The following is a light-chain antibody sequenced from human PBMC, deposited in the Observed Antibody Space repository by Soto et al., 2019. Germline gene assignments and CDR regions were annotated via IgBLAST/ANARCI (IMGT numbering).Light chain of an antibody. CDR1: QSVSSI. CDR3: QHYNNLPRT. Sequence: EIVMTQSPATLSVSPGERATLSCRASQSVSSILAWYQQKPGQAPRLLIYGASTRATGIPARFSGSGSGTEFTLTISSLQSEDFAVYYCQHYNNLPRTFGQGTKVEI. CDR2: GAS. J-gene: IGKJ1*01. V-gene: IGKV3-15*01.